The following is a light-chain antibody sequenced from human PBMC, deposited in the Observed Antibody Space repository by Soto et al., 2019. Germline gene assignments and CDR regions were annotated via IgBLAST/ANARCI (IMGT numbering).Light chain of an antibody. V-gene: IGKV3-20*01. CDR3: QQYNTSPWT. J-gene: IGKJ1*01. CDR2: AAY. CDR1: KSVPNNY. Sequence: EIVLTQSPDTLSLSPGERATISCRASKSVPNNYLAWYMQKPGQAPKVLIYAAYNRATGIPDRFSGSGSWAVFTLTIRRLEPEDFAVYYCQQYNTSPWTFGQGTKVEIK.